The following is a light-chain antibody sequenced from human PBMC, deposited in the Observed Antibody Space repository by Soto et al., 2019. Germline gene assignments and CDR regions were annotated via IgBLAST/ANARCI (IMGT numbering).Light chain of an antibody. J-gene: IGKJ2*01. Sequence: EIVLTQSPGTLSLSPGERVTLSCRASQSVGSSRLAWYQQKPGQAPRLLIYDASNRATGIPDRVSGSGSGTDFTLTISRLEPEDFAVYYCQQYARPPYAFGQGTKVDIK. CDR2: DAS. V-gene: IGKV3-20*01. CDR1: QSVGSSR. CDR3: QQYARPPYA.